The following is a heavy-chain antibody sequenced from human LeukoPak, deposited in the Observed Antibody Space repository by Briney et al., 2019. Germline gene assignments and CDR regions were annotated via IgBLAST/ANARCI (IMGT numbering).Heavy chain of an antibody. Sequence: GGSLRLSCAASGFTFNNYAMHWVRQAPGKGLEWVAFIRYDGSNKYYADSVKGRFTISRDNSKNTLYLQMNSLRDEDTAVYYCARWVVATMFDYWGQGTLVTVSS. J-gene: IGHJ4*02. CDR3: ARWVVATMFDY. CDR2: IRYDGSNK. CDR1: GFTFNNYA. V-gene: IGHV3-30*14. D-gene: IGHD5-12*01.